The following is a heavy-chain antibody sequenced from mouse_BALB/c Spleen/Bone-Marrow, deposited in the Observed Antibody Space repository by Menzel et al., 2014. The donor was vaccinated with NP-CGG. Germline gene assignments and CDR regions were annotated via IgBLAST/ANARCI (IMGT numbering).Heavy chain of an antibody. CDR1: GYSFTGYN. CDR2: IDPYYGGT. Sequence: EVKLMEPGPELEKPGASVKISCKASGYSFTGYNMNWVKQSNGKSLEWIGNIDPYYGGTSYNQKFKGKATLTIDKSSSTAYMQLKSLTSEDSAVYYCARDRPYAMDYWGQGTSVTVSS. V-gene: IGHV1-39*01. J-gene: IGHJ4*01. CDR3: ARDRPYAMDY.